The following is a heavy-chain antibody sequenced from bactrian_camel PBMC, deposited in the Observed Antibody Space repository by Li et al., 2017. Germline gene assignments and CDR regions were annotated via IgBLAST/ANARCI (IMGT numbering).Heavy chain of an antibody. CDR2: IYTVSRNT. D-gene: IGHD3*01. CDR1: GNIDIRRAC. V-gene: IGHV3-2*01. J-gene: IGHJ4*01. CDR3: AADFFPGDAMTPIQALGSEYTY. Sequence: HVQLVESGGSSVQAGGSLRLSCLVSGNIDIRRACKAWFRQAPGKEREAVASIYTVSRNTYYPDYADSVKGRFTVSQDYAKNTVYLQMNDLKPEDTAMYYCAADFFPGDAMTPIQALGSEYTYWGQGTQVTVS.